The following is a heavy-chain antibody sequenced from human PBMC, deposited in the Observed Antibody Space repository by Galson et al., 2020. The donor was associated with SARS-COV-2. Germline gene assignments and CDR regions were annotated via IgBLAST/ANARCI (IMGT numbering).Heavy chain of an antibody. D-gene: IGHD3-22*01. V-gene: IGHV1-69*02. CDR1: RGPHNNYT. CDR3: ARAKGDYYDRSGYYTLDYAFNI. CDR2: VIPMLALA. Sequence: SVKVSCKASRGPHNNYTIRWVRQPPGQGLEWMGRVIPMLALANYAQKLQGRVTITADKSTTTVFMDLSGLRSDDTAVYYCARAKGDYYDRSGYYTLDYAFNIWGQGTMVTVSS. J-gene: IGHJ3*02.